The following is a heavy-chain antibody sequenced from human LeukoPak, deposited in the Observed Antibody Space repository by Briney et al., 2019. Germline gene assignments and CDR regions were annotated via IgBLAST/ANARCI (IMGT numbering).Heavy chain of an antibody. D-gene: IGHD3-16*01. J-gene: IGHJ4*02. CDR1: GGSFSGYH. CDR2: INHSGST. Sequence: SETLSLTCAVYGGSFSGYHWSWIRQPPGKGLEWIGEINHSGSTNYNPSLKSRVTISVDTSKNQFSLKLSSVTAADTAVYYCARSGSGMGFTFGGVINYWGQGTLVTVSS. V-gene: IGHV4-34*01. CDR3: ARSGSGMGFTFGGVINY.